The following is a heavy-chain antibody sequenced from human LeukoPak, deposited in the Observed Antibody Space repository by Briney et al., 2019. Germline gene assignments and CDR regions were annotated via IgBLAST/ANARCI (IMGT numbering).Heavy chain of an antibody. CDR3: ARQRGSGCLDY. CDR2: IKQDGSET. V-gene: IGHV3-7*01. Sequence: GGSLRLSCAASGFTFSNYWMSWVRQAPGKGLEWVANIKQDGSETYYVDSVKGRFTISRDNAKNSLSLQMNSLRAEDTAVYYCARQRGSGCLDYWGQGTLVTVSS. J-gene: IGHJ4*02. CDR1: GFTFSNYW. D-gene: IGHD6-19*01.